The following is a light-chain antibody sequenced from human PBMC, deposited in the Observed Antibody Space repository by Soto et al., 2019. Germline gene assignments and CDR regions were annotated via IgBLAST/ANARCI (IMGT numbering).Light chain of an antibody. J-gene: IGLJ1*01. CDR2: DDN. CDR3: GSWDSSLSAYV. V-gene: IGLV1-51*01. Sequence: QSFLTQPPSVSAAPGQKVTISCPGSSSNIGGNSVSWYQQLPGTAPKLLIYDDNKRPSGIPDRFSGSKSGTSATLGITGFQTGDEADYYCGSWDSSLSAYVLGTGTKV. CDR1: SSNIGGNS.